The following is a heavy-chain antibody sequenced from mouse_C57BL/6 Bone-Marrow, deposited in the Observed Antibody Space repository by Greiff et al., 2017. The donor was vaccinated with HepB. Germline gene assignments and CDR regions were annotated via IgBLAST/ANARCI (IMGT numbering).Heavy chain of an antibody. J-gene: IGHJ3*01. CDR3: ARGTGPFAY. CDR2: IDPSDSYT. CDR1: GYTFTSYW. Sequence: VQLQQPGAELVMPGASVKLSCKASGYTFTSYWMHWVKQRPGQGLEWIGEIDPSDSYTNYNQKFKGKSTLTVYQSSSTAYMQLSSLTSEDSAVYYCARGTGPFAYWGQGTLVTVSA. D-gene: IGHD4-1*01. V-gene: IGHV1-69*01.